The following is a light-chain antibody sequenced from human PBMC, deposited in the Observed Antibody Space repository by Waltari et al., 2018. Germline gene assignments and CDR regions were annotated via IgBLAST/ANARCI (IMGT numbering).Light chain of an antibody. CDR3: QAWDSRTYVV. V-gene: IGLV3-1*01. Sequence: SYELTQPPSVSVSPGQTASITCSGANLEAKYVCWYQQKPGQSPVMVIYQDTRRPSEIPERFSGSSSGNTATLTISGTQAVDEADYYCQAWDSRTYVVFGGGTKLTVL. J-gene: IGLJ2*01. CDR1: NLEAKY. CDR2: QDT.